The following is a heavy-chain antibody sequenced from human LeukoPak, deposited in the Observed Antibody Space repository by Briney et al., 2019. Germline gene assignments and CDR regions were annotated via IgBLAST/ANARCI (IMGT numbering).Heavy chain of an antibody. Sequence: SETLSLTCAVSGDSVSSDSYYWHWIRRSPGKGLEWVGFVYYSGRTKYNPSLKSRVAMSIDTSKNQFSLKLSSVTAADTAVYYCARGRYSSGWYDYYYYYGMDVWGQGTTVTVSS. J-gene: IGHJ6*02. D-gene: IGHD6-19*01. CDR1: GDSVSSDSYY. CDR3: ARGRYSSGWYDYYYYYGMDV. CDR2: VYYSGRT. V-gene: IGHV4-61*01.